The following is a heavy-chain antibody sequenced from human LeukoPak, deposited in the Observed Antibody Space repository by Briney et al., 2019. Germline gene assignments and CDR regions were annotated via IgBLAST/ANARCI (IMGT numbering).Heavy chain of an antibody. V-gene: IGHV3-7*03. CDR1: GFTFSSSW. CDR3: ARRDGYSIFQH. D-gene: IGHD5-24*01. J-gene: IGHJ1*01. Sequence: GGSLRLSCAASGFTFSSSWMSWVRQAPGKGLEWVANINQDGSEKYYVDSMKGRFTISRDNARSSLYLQMNSLRAEDTAIYYCARRDGYSIFQHWGQGTLVTVSS. CDR2: INQDGSEK.